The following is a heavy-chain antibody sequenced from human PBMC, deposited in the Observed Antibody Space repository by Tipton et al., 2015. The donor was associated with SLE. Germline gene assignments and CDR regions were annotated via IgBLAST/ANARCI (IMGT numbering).Heavy chain of an antibody. Sequence: GSLRLSCAASGFTFSTYVMSWVRQAPGKGLEWVSGFSSSGGTTFYADSVKGRFTISRDSSKNTLYLHMNSLRADDTAVYYCAIGRGVFGGYRDVLDVW. D-gene: IGHD5-12*01. CDR1: GFTFSTYV. J-gene: IGHJ3*01. CDR3: AIGRGVFGGYRDVLDV. CDR2: FSSSGGTT. V-gene: IGHV3-23*01.